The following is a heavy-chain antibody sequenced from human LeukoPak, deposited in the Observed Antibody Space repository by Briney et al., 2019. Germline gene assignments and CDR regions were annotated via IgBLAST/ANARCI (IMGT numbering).Heavy chain of an antibody. CDR1: GYTFTSYG. CDR2: ISDYNGNT. D-gene: IGHD3-10*01. CDR3: ARAYYYGSGSYGLDY. J-gene: IGHJ4*02. Sequence: ASVKVSCKASGYTFTSYGINWVRQAPGQGLEWMGWISDYNGNTNYAQKLQGRVTMTTDTSTSTAYMELRSLRSDDTAVYYCARAYYYGSGSYGLDYWGQGTLVTVSS. V-gene: IGHV1-18*01.